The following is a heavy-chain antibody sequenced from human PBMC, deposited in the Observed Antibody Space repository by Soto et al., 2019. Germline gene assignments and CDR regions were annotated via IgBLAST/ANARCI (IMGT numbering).Heavy chain of an antibody. CDR3: AREGRVGGIDY. CDR1: GFTFSIHE. D-gene: IGHD6-19*01. CDR2: ISSIGVAT. V-gene: IGHV3-48*03. Sequence: GGSLRLYCAASGFTFSIHEMNWVRQAPGKGLEWVSYISSIGVATYYADSVKGRFTISRDNAKNSLYLQMNSLRAEDTAVYYCAREGRVGGIDYWGQGTPVTVSS. J-gene: IGHJ4*02.